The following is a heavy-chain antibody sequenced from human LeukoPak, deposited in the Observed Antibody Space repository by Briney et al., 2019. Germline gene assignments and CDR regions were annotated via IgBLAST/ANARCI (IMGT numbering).Heavy chain of an antibody. J-gene: IGHJ4*02. CDR2: INPNSGGT. CDR3: ADLVYCSSSSCYEPFNQT. Sequence: ASVKVSCKASGYSFTAYYMHWVRQAPGQGLEWMGWINPNSGGTNYAQKFQGRVTMTRDTSITTAYMELSSLRSEDTAVYYCADLVYCSSSSCYEPFNQTWGQGTLVTVSP. CDR1: GYSFTAYY. D-gene: IGHD2-2*01. V-gene: IGHV1-2*02.